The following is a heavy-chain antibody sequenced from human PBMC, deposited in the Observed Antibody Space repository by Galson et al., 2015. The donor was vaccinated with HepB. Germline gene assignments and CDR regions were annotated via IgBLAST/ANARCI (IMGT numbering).Heavy chain of an antibody. J-gene: IGHJ4*02. Sequence: SLRLSCAASGFTFSDAWMNWVRQAPGKGLEWVGRIKSKIEGGTTDYGAPVKGRFTISRDDSKNTLYLQMHSLKTEDTAVYYCTTDQGIAATGRGDYWGQGTLVTVSS. D-gene: IGHD6-13*01. V-gene: IGHV3-15*01. CDR3: TTDQGIAATGRGDY. CDR2: IKSKIEGGTT. CDR1: GFTFSDAW.